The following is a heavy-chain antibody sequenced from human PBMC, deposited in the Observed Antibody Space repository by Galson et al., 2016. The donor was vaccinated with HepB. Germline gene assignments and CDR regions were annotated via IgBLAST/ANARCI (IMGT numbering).Heavy chain of an antibody. CDR1: GYTFINYG. J-gene: IGHJ4*02. CDR3: ARDPLVATYQVHPFHY. D-gene: IGHD2-15*01. Sequence: SVRVSCTASGYTFINYGITWVRQAPGQGLEYMSWISSTNGITNYTPSLQGRFTLTTDTSTSTPYMEMKSLRSDDTAVYYCARDPLVATYQVHPFHYWGQGTPVTVSS. CDR2: ISSTNGIT. V-gene: IGHV1-18*01.